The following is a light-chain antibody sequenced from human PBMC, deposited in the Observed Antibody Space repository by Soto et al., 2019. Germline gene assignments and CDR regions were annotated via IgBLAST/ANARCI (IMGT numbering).Light chain of an antibody. CDR2: GAS. CDR3: QQYTGPPTT. Sequence: EIVLTQSPATLSLSPGERATLSCRASQSVSILLAWCQQRPGQAPRLLIYGASTRAAGIPDRFSGSGSGTDFTLTITRLEPEDSAVYFCQQYTGPPTTFGQGTRLEIK. V-gene: IGKV3-20*01. J-gene: IGKJ5*01. CDR1: QSVSIL.